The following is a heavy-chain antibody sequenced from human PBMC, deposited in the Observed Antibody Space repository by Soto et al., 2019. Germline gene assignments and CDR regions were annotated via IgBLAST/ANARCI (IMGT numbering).Heavy chain of an antibody. CDR3: AAGLRFLEWLLQTPSTEDYYYYGMDV. V-gene: IGHV1-58*01. D-gene: IGHD3-3*01. CDR1: GFTFTSSA. CDR2: IVVGSGNT. J-gene: IGHJ6*02. Sequence: ASVKVSCKASGFTFTSSAVQWVRQARGQRLEWIGWIVVGSGNTNYAQKFQERVTITRDMSTSTAYMELSSLRSEDTAVYYCAAGLRFLEWLLQTPSTEDYYYYGMDVWGQGTTVTVSS.